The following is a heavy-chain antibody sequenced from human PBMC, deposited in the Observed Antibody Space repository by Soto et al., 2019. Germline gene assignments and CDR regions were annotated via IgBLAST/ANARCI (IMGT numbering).Heavy chain of an antibody. CDR1: GGSISSGGYY. CDR3: ARARLSGITFGGVIVIPFFDL. CDR2: IYYSGST. V-gene: IGHV4-31*03. Sequence: QVQLQESGPGLVKPSQTLSLTCTVSGGSISSGGYYWSWIRQHPGKGLEWIGYIYYSGSTYYNPSLKSRVTISVDTSKNQFSLKLSSVTAADTAVYYCARARLSGITFGGVIVIPFFDLWGRGTLVTVSS. J-gene: IGHJ2*01. D-gene: IGHD3-16*02.